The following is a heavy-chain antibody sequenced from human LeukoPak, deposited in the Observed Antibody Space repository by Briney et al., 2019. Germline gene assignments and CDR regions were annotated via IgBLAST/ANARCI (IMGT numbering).Heavy chain of an antibody. CDR1: GYSISSGYY. CDR3: ARQGGSSSPYYYYYMDV. CDR2: MYHSGST. V-gene: IGHV4-38-2*01. D-gene: IGHD6-13*01. J-gene: IGHJ6*03. Sequence: KPSETLSLTCAVSGYSISSGYYWGWFRQPPGKGLGWIGCMYHSGSTYYNPSLKSRVTISVDTSKNQFSLKLSSVTAADTAVYYCARQGGSSSPYYYYYMDVWGKGTTVTVSS.